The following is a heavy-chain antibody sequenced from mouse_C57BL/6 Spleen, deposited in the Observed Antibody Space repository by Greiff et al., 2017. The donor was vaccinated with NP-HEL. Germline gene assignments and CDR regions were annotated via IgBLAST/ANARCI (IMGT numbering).Heavy chain of an antibody. V-gene: IGHV1-82*01. CDR2: IYPGDGDT. CDR1: GYAFSSSW. D-gene: IGHD2-2*01. Sequence: VQLQQSGPELVKPGASVKISCKASGYAFSSSWMNWVKQRPGKGLEWIGRIYPGDGDTNYNGKFKGKATLTADKSSSTAYMQLSSLTSEDSAVYFCARGLGGFAYWGQGTLVTVSA. J-gene: IGHJ3*01. CDR3: ARGLGGFAY.